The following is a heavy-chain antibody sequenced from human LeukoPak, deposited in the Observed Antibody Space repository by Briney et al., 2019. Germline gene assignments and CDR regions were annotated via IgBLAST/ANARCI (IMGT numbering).Heavy chain of an antibody. V-gene: IGHV3-9*01. CDR3: AKDFEYYDFWSGYRYGMDV. CDR1: GFTFDDYA. J-gene: IGHJ6*02. CDR2: ISWNSGSI. Sequence: GGSLRLSCAASGFTFDDYAMHWVRQAPGKGLEWVSGISWNSGSIGYADSVKGRFTISRDNSKNTLYLQMNSLRAEDTAVYYCAKDFEYYDFWSGYRYGMDVWGQGTTVTVSS. D-gene: IGHD3-3*01.